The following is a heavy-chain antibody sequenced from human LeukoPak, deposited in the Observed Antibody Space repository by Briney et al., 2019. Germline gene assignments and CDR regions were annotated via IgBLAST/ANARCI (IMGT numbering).Heavy chain of an antibody. Sequence: GGSLRLSCAASGFTFSSYAMNWVRQAPGKGLEWVSSFSNSGDTTYYADSVKGRFIISRDNSKNTLFLQINSLRAEATAVFYRARGSFGLDVWGQGTMVTVSS. CDR2: FSNSGDTT. J-gene: IGHJ6*02. V-gene: IGHV3-23*01. CDR3: ARGSFGLDV. D-gene: IGHD3-10*01. CDR1: GFTFSSYA.